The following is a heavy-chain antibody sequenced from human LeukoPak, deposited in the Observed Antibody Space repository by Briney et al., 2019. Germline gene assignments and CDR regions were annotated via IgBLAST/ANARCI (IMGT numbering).Heavy chain of an antibody. V-gene: IGHV4-34*01. CDR1: GGSFSGYY. Sequence: SETLSLTCAVYGGSFSGYYWSWIRQPPGKGLEWIGEINHSGSTNYNPSLKSRVTISVDTSKNQFSLKLSSVTAADTAVYYCARGMGYCSGGCCYYYYYGMDVWGKGTTVTVSS. D-gene: IGHD2-15*01. CDR2: INHSGST. J-gene: IGHJ6*04. CDR3: ARGMGYCSGGCCYYYYYGMDV.